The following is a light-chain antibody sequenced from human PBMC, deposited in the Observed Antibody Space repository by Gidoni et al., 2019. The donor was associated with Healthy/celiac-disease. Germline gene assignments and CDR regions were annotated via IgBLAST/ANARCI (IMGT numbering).Light chain of an antibody. CDR1: QSVSSY. V-gene: IGKV3-11*01. Sequence: EIVLTQSPATLSLSPGERAILSCRASQSVSSYLAWYQQKPGQAPRLLIYDASNRATGIPARFSGSGSGTDFTLTISSLEPEDFAVYYCQQRSNWPGLTFXGXTKVEIK. CDR2: DAS. CDR3: QQRSNWPGLT. J-gene: IGKJ4*01.